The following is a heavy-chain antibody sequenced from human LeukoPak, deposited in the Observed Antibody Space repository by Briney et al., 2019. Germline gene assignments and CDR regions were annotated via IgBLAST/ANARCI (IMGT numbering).Heavy chain of an antibody. CDR2: ISYDGSNK. Sequence: PGGSLRLSCAVSGFTVSSNYMNWVRQAPGKGLEWVAVISYDGSNKYYADSVKGRFTISRDNSKNTLYLQMNSLRAEDTAVYYCARGSSIAAASDYNWFDPWGQGTLVTVSS. D-gene: IGHD6-13*01. V-gene: IGHV3-30-3*01. CDR1: GFTVSSNY. CDR3: ARGSSIAAASDYNWFDP. J-gene: IGHJ5*02.